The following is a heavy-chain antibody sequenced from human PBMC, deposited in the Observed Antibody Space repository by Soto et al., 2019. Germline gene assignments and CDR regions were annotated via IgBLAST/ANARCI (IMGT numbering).Heavy chain of an antibody. Sequence: QVQLVQSGAEVKKPGSSVKVSCKASGGTFSSYAISWVRQAPGQGLEWMGGIIPIFGTANYAQKFQGRDTTTADDSKRKSYRELSRLGSEDTAVYYCAGLLRGSSYGLLVLDAFDIWGQGTMVTVSS. CDR3: AGLLRGSSYGLLVLDAFDI. V-gene: IGHV1-69*12. CDR2: IIPIFGTA. CDR1: GGTFSSYA. D-gene: IGHD5-18*01. J-gene: IGHJ3*02.